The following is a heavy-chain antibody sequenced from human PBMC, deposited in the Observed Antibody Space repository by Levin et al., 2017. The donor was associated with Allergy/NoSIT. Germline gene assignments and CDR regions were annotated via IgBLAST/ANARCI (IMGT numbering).Heavy chain of an antibody. CDR2: ISGSGGRT. J-gene: IGHJ4*02. V-gene: IGHV3-23*01. CDR1: AFSFSSYA. D-gene: IGHD1-26*01. Sequence: GESLKISCAASAFSFSSYAMSWVRQAPGKGLEWVSAISGSGGRTYYADSVKGRFTISRDNSKNTLFLQMNSLRAEDTAVYYCAKEGSGGSYGIYWGQGTLVTGSS. CDR3: AKEGSGGSYGIY.